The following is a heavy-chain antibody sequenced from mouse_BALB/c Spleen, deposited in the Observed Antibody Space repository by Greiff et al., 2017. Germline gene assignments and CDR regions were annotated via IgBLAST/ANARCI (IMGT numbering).Heavy chain of an antibody. V-gene: IGHV1S81*02. D-gene: IGHD1-2*01. CDR3: TRNYGPWFAY. J-gene: IGHJ3*01. CDR2: INPSNGGT. Sequence: VQLKQSGAELVKPGASVKLSCKASGYTFTSYYMYWVKQRPGQGLEWIGEINPSNGGTNFNEKFKSKATLTVDKSSSTAYMQLSSLTSEDSAVYYCTRNYGPWFAYWGQGTLVTVSA. CDR1: GYTFTSYY.